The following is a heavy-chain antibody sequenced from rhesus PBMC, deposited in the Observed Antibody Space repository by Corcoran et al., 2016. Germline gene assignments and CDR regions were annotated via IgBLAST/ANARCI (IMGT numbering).Heavy chain of an antibody. D-gene: IGHD3-3*01. Sequence: QVQLQESGPGLVKPSETLPLTCAVSGASISSHSWNWIRQAPGKGLAWIGRIYGRSGSTDYNPSLKSRVTISMDTSNNQFSLKLTVLTAADTAVYYCARDFAGLDFWGQGVLVTVSS. V-gene: IGHV4S2*01. J-gene: IGHJ4*01. CDR2: IYGRSGST. CDR3: ARDFAGLDF. CDR1: GASISSHS.